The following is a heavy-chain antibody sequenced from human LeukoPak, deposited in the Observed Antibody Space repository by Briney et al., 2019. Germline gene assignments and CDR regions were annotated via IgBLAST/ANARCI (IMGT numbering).Heavy chain of an antibody. V-gene: IGHV3-21*01. CDR3: ARAEIAVAASYYFDY. D-gene: IGHD6-19*01. J-gene: IGHJ4*02. CDR2: ISSSSSYI. Sequence: GGSLRLSCAPSGFTFSSYSMNWVRQAPGKGLEWVSSISSSSSYIYYADSVKGRFTISRDNAKNSLYLQMNSLRAEDTAVYYCARAEIAVAASYYFDYWGQGTLVTVCS. CDR1: GFTFSSYS.